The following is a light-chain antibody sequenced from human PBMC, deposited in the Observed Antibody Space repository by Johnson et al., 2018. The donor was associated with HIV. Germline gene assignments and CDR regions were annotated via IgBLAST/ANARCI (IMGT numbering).Light chain of an antibody. CDR3: ATWDRSLTIGGG. Sequence: QSVLTQPSSVSAAPGQKVTISCSGSSSNIGSNYVSWYQQFPGAAPKLLIYEDNKRPSGIPDRFSGSKSGTSATLGITVLQTGDEADYYCATWDRSLTIGGGFGIGTKVTVL. CDR1: SSNIGSNY. V-gene: IGLV1-51*02. CDR2: EDN. J-gene: IGLJ1*01.